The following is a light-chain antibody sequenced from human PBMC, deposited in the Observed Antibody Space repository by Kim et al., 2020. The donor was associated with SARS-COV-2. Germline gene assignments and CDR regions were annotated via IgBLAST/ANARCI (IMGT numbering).Light chain of an antibody. CDR1: QSISTY. CDR3: QQSFSAPAT. CDR2: TAS. V-gene: IGKV1-39*01. Sequence: ASVGDRVTITCRASQSISTYLNWHQQKPGKAPKLLIHTASSLQSGLPSRFSGSGSGTDFTLTISSLQPEDFATYYCQQSFSAPATFGQGTKVDIK. J-gene: IGKJ1*01.